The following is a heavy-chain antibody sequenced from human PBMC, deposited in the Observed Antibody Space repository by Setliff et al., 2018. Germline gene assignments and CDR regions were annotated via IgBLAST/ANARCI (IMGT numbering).Heavy chain of an antibody. J-gene: IGHJ5*02. V-gene: IGHV3-7*03. CDR1: GVTFGSYW. CDR3: ARDRGGATTRDL. Sequence: GESLKISCEVSGVTFGSYWMGWVRQAPGKGLEWVANIKPDGTEEYYVDSVKGRFTISRDNAKNSLYLQMNTLRAEDTAVYYCARDRGGATTRDLWGQGTLVTVSS. D-gene: IGHD1-26*01. CDR2: IKPDGTEE.